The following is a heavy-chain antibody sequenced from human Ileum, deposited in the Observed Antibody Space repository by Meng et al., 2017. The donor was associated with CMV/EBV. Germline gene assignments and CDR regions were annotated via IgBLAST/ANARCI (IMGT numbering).Heavy chain of an antibody. CDR1: GFIFSDYN. J-gene: IGHJ3*02. V-gene: IGHV3-21*01. CDR3: ATGGGVRVGGNDAFHI. Sequence: GGSLRLSCAASGFIFSDYNMNWVRQAPGKGPEWVSTISSSGTYNYYADSLRGRFTISRDNAKNSLYLQRNSLRAEDTAVYYCATGGGVRVGGNDAFHIWGQGAMVTVSS. D-gene: IGHD2-21*01. CDR2: ISSSGTYN.